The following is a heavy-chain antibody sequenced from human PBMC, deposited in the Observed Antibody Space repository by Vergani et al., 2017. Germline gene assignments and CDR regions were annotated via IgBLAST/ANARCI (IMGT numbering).Heavy chain of an antibody. V-gene: IGHV1-18*01. Sequence: QVQLVQSGAEVKKPGASVKVSCKASGYTFTSYGISWVRQAPGQGLEWMGWISAYNGNTNYAQKLQGRVTMTTDTSTSTAYMELRSLRSDDTAVYYCARDQYGYDSSGYYIGDYYYYYYGMDVLGQGTTVTVSS. D-gene: IGHD3-22*01. CDR1: GYTFTSYG. CDR2: ISAYNGNT. CDR3: ARDQYGYDSSGYYIGDYYYYYYGMDV. J-gene: IGHJ6*02.